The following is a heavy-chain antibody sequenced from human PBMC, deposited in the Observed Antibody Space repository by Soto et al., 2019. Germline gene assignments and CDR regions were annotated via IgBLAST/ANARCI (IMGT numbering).Heavy chain of an antibody. V-gene: IGHV1-18*01. CDR3: AREARTVVPAANYNWFDP. J-gene: IGHJ5*02. CDR1: GYTFTSYG. Sequence: QVQLVQSGAEVKKPVASVKVSCKASGYTFTSYGISWVRQAPGQGLEWMGWISAYNGNTNYAQKLQGRVTMTTDTSTSTAYMELRSLRSDDTAVYYGAREARTVVPAANYNWFDPWGQGTLVTGSS. CDR2: ISAYNGNT. D-gene: IGHD2-2*01.